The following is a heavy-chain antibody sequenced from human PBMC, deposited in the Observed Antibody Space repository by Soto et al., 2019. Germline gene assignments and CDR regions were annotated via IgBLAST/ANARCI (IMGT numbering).Heavy chain of an antibody. CDR3: ARGCSSTSCYVSLQYYYGMDV. CDR1: GGTFSSYA. J-gene: IGHJ6*02. CDR2: IIPIFGTA. V-gene: IGHV1-69*13. D-gene: IGHD2-2*01. Sequence: GASVKVSCKASGGTFSSYAISWVRQAPGQGLEWMGGIIPIFGTANYAQKFQGRVTITADESTSTAYMELSSLRSEDTAVYYCARGCSSTSCYVSLQYYYGMDVWGQGTTVTVSS.